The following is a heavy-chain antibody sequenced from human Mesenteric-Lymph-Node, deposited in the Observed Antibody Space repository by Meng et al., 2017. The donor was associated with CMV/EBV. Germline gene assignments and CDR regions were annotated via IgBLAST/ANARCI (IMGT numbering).Heavy chain of an antibody. CDR1: GGSFSGYY. J-gene: IGHJ4*02. V-gene: IGHV4-34*01. Sequence: GSLRLSCAVYGGSFSGYYWSWIRQPPGKGLEWIGEINHSGSTNYNPSLKSRVTISVDTSKNQFSLKLSSVTAADTAVYYCARESDGEAAGRWGFDYWGQGTLVTVSS. CDR2: INHSGST. CDR3: ARESDGEAAGRWGFDY. D-gene: IGHD6-13*01.